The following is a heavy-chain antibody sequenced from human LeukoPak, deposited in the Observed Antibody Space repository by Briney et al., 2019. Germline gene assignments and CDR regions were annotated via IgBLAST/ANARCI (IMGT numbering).Heavy chain of an antibody. CDR3: ARDTNYYDSSGYLPFDP. CDR1: GYTFTSYG. J-gene: IGHJ5*02. Sequence: ASVKVSCKASGYTFTSYGISWVRQAPGQGLEWMGWISAYNGNTKYAQKLQGRVTMTTDTSTSTAYMEVRSLRSDDTAVYYCARDTNYYDSSGYLPFDPWGQGTLVTVSS. CDR2: ISAYNGNT. D-gene: IGHD3-22*01. V-gene: IGHV1-18*01.